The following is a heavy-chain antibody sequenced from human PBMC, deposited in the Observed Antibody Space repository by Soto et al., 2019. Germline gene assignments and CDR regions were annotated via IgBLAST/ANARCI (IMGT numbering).Heavy chain of an antibody. CDR3: AKDQGSGWYEIDY. Sequence: EVQLLESGGGLVQPGGSLRLSCAACGFTFSNYAVTWVRQAPGKGLEWVLTISGSGGSTYYADSVKGRFTISRDNSKNTLYLQMNSLRAEDTVVYYCAKDQGSGWYEIDYWGQGTLVTVSS. V-gene: IGHV3-23*01. D-gene: IGHD6-13*01. CDR1: GFTFSNYA. CDR2: ISGSGGST. J-gene: IGHJ4*02.